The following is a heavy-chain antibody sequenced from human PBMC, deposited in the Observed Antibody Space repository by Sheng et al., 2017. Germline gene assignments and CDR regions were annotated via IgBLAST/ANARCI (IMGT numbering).Heavy chain of an antibody. D-gene: IGHD1-26*01. Sequence: QLQLQESGPGLVKPSETLSLTCTVSGGSISSSSYYWGWIRQPPGKGLEWIGSIYYSGSTYYNPSLKSRVTISVDTSKNQFSLKLKSMTAADTAVYYCARGGTYLNWFDPWAREPWSPSPQ. V-gene: IGHV4-39*07. CDR2: IYYSGST. J-gene: IGHJ5*02. CDR1: GGSISSSSYY. CDR3: ARGGTYLNWFDP.